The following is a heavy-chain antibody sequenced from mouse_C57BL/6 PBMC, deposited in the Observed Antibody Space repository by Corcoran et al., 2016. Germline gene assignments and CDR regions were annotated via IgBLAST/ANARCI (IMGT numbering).Heavy chain of an antibody. V-gene: IGHV1-18*01. CDR1: GYTFTDYN. J-gene: IGHJ3*01. CDR2: INPNNGGT. CDR3: ARTGSSPWFAY. Sequence: EVQLQQSGPELVKPGASVKIPCKASGYTFTDYNMDWVKQSHGKSLEWIGDINPNNGGTIYNQKFKGKATLTVDKSSSTAYMELRSLTSEDTAVYCCARTGSSPWFAYWGQGTLVTVSA. D-gene: IGHD1-1*01.